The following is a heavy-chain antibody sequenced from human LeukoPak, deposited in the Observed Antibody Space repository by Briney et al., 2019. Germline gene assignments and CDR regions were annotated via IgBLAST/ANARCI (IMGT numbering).Heavy chain of an antibody. Sequence: GGSLRLSCAAPGFTFSSYRMNWVRQAPGKGAEWGPPLCSSSSYIYYADSVKGRFTISRDNAKNSLYLQMNSLRAEDTAVYYCARAESDILTGYYMGPLDYWGQGTLVTVSS. D-gene: IGHD3-9*01. CDR1: GFTFSSYR. V-gene: IGHV3-21*01. CDR3: ARAESDILTGYYMGPLDY. CDR2: LCSSSSYI. J-gene: IGHJ4*02.